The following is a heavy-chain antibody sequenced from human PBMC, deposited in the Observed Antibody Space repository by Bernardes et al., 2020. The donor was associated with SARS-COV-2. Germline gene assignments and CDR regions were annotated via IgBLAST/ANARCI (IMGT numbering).Heavy chain of an antibody. CDR2: INSDGSST. D-gene: IGHD3-3*01. V-gene: IGHV3-74*01. CDR1: GFTFSSYW. CDR3: ARFGILALRGYYNYYYYMDV. J-gene: IGHJ6*03. Sequence: GGSLRLSCAASGFTFSSYWMHWVRQAPGKGLVWVSRINSDGSSTSYADSVKGRFTISRDNAKNTLYLQMNSLRAEDTAVYYCARFGILALRGYYNYYYYMDVWGKGTTVTVSS.